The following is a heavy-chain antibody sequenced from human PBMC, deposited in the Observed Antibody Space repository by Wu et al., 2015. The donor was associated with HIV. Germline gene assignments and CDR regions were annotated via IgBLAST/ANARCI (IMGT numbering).Heavy chain of an antibody. CDR1: GFTFTSSA. D-gene: IGHD6-13*01. J-gene: IGHJ4*02. Sequence: QLVQSGPEVRKPGTSVKVSRKASGFTFTSSAIQWVRQARGQRLEWIGWIVVGSGDTNYAQKFQERVTITRDMSTGMAYMELSRLRSDDTAVYYCARGLGIAAASDYWGQGTLVTVSS. CDR2: IVVGSGDT. CDR3: ARGLGIAAASDY. V-gene: IGHV1-58*02.